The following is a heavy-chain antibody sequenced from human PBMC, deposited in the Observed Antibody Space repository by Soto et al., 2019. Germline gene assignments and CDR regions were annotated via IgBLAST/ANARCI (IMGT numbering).Heavy chain of an antibody. J-gene: IGHJ4*02. D-gene: IGHD2-15*01. V-gene: IGHV5-51*01. CDR3: ARQGPGSY. CDR2: IFPGDSET. Sequence: PVESLKISCKGSGYSFSTYWIGWGRKIPWKGLEWMGLIFPGDSETTYSPSFQGHVSISADTSISTAYLQWNSLKTSDSAIYYCARQGPGSYWGQGTQVTVSS. CDR1: GYSFSTYW.